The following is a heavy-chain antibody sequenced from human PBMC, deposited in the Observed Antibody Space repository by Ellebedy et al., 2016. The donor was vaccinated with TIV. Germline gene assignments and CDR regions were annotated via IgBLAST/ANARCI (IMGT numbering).Heavy chain of an antibody. CDR3: ARGSSSASLQNFDY. Sequence: PGGSLRLSCAASGFTFSSYEMNWVRQAPGKGLEWVSYISSSGSTIYYADSVKGRFTISRDNAKNSLYLQMNSLRAEDTAVYYCARGSSSASLQNFDYWGQGTLVTVSS. V-gene: IGHV3-48*03. J-gene: IGHJ4*02. CDR2: ISSSGSTI. CDR1: GFTFSSYE. D-gene: IGHD3-10*01.